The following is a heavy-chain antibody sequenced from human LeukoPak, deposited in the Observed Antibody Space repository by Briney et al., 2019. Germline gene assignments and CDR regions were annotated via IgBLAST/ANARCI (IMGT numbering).Heavy chain of an antibody. CDR3: ARTYYYDSSGYLGY. Sequence: SVKVSCKASGGTFSSYAISWVRQAPGQGLEWMGRIIPILGIANYAQKFQGRVTITADKSTSTAYMELSSLRSEDAAVYYCARTYYYDSSGYLGYWGQGTLVTVSS. V-gene: IGHV1-69*04. CDR1: GGTFSSYA. J-gene: IGHJ4*02. D-gene: IGHD3-22*01. CDR2: IIPILGIA.